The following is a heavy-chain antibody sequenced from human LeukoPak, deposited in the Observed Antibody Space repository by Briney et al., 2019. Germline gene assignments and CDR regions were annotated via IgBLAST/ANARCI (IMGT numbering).Heavy chain of an antibody. CDR2: IYTSVST. CDR3: ARGLLGYCSSTSCLSEHYYYMDV. D-gene: IGHD2-2*01. V-gene: IGHV4-4*07. Sequence: SETLSLTCTVSGGSISSYYWSWIRQPAGKGLEWIGRIYTSVSTNYNPTLKSRVTMSVDTSKNQFSLKLSSVTAADTAVYYCARGLLGYCSSTSCLSEHYYYMDVWGKGTTVTVSS. J-gene: IGHJ6*03. CDR1: GGSISSYY.